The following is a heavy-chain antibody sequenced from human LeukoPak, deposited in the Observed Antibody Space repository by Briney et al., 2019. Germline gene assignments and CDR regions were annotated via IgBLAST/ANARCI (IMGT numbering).Heavy chain of an antibody. Sequence: PSETLSLTCTVSGGSISSYYWSWLRQPPGKGLEWVGYIYYSGSTNYNPPLKSRVTISVDTSKNQFSLKLTSVTAADTAVYYCARTMEGYCSGGSCYQYSYYMDVWGKGTTVTVSS. D-gene: IGHD2-15*01. CDR3: ARTMEGYCSGGSCYQYSYYMDV. V-gene: IGHV4-59*01. J-gene: IGHJ6*03. CDR1: GGSISSYY. CDR2: IYYSGST.